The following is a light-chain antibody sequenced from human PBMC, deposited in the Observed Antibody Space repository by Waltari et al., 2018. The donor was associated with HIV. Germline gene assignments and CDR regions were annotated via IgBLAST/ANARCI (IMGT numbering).Light chain of an antibody. V-gene: IGKV3-15*01. J-gene: IGKJ1*01. Sequence: PQSPPTLFASRGETVTLSCRASEIIGTSLAWYQQIPGQAPRLLMFDASTRATSVPTRFRGAGSGTDFTLTISNVQSEDFGIYFCQQYETWPPETFGPGTRVDLK. CDR3: QQYETWPPET. CDR1: EIIGTS. CDR2: DAS.